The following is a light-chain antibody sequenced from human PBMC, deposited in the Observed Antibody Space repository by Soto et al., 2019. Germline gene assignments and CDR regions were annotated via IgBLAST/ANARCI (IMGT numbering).Light chain of an antibody. CDR2: EVS. J-gene: IGLJ3*02. V-gene: IGLV2-14*01. CDR1: SSDVGGYNY. CDR3: SSYTSSSPWV. Sequence: QSALTQPATVSGSPGQSITISCTGTSSDVGGYNYVSWYQQHPGKAPKLMIYEVSNRPSGVSNRFSGSKSGNTASLIISGLQAEDEAVYYCSSYTSSSPWVFGGGTKLTVL.